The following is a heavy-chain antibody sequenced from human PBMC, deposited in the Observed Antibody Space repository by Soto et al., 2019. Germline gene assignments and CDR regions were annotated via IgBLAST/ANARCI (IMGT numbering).Heavy chain of an antibody. D-gene: IGHD3-22*01. J-gene: IGHJ5*02. V-gene: IGHV3-21*01. CDR2: ISSSSSYI. Sequence: GGALGLYCAASGFTFSSYSMNWVRQAPGKGLEWVSSISSSSSYIYYADSVKGRFTISRDNAKNSLYLQMNSLRAEDTAVYYCARDYYDSSGYYGCWFDPWGQGTLVPVSS. CDR3: ARDYYDSSGYYGCWFDP. CDR1: GFTFSSYS.